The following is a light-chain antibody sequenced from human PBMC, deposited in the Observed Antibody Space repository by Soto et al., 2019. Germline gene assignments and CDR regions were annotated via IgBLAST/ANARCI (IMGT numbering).Light chain of an antibody. V-gene: IGKV3-20*01. CDR2: GAS. CDR1: QSVSSSY. Sequence: EIVLTQSPGTLSLSPGERATLSCRASQSVSSSYLAWYQQKPGQAPRPLIYGASSRAIGIPDRFSGSGSGTDFTLTISRLEPEDFAVYYCHQYGSSPWTFGQGTKVDI. J-gene: IGKJ1*01. CDR3: HQYGSSPWT.